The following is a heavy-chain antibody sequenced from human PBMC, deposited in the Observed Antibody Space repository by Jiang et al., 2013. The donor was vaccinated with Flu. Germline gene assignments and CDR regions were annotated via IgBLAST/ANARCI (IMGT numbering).Heavy chain of an antibody. CDR3: VRESFYGADLDY. J-gene: IGHJ4*02. Sequence: GLVKPSQTLSLTCTVSGDSITSGDFTGVGSASPHGKGLEWLGTTXFTSDNTYYNPYPRRVEQPYLSTPPGTSSPSKLSSVTAADTAVYYCVRESFYGADLDYWGQGTLVTVSS. V-gene: IGHV4-30-4*01. CDR2: XFTSDNT. D-gene: IGHD4-17*01. CDR1: GDSITSGDFT.